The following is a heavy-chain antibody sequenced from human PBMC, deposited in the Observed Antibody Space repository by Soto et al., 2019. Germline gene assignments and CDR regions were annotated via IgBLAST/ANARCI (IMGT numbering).Heavy chain of an antibody. D-gene: IGHD3-22*01. V-gene: IGHV4-31*03. CDR3: ARGMIVLGLFGY. CDR2: IYYSGST. J-gene: IGHJ4*02. Sequence: PSLISTLSGGSIGSGGYYWSWIRQHPGKGLEWIGYIYYSGSTYYNPSLKSRVTISVDTSKNQFSLKLRSVTAADTAVYYCARGMIVLGLFGYWRQGTLVTVSS. CDR1: GGSIGSGGYY.